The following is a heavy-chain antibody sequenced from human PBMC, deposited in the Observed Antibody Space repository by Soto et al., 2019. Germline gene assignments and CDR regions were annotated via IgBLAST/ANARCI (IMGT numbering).Heavy chain of an antibody. D-gene: IGHD2-15*01. V-gene: IGHV1-18*01. CDR3: VVAAPPYYFDY. J-gene: IGHJ4*02. CDR1: GYTFTSYG. Sequence: QVQLVQSGAEVKKPGASVKVSCKASGYTFTSYGISWVRQAPGQGLEWMGWISAYNGNTNYAQKLQGRVTMTTDTSPSTAYMERRSLRSDDTAVYYCVVAAPPYYFDYWGQGTLVTVS. CDR2: ISAYNGNT.